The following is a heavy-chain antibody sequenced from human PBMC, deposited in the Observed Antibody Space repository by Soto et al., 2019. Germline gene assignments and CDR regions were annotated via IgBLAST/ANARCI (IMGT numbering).Heavy chain of an antibody. D-gene: IGHD6-13*01. J-gene: IGHJ6*02. CDR2: ISAYNGNT. V-gene: IGHV1-18*01. Sequence: GASVKVSCKASGYTFTSNGISWVRQAPGQGLEWMGWISAYNGNTNYAQKLQGRVTMTTDTSTSTAYMELRSLRSDDTAVYYCARDHSISWYSNHYYGMDVWVQGSTDTVSS. CDR3: ARDHSISWYSNHYYGMDV. CDR1: GYTFTSNG.